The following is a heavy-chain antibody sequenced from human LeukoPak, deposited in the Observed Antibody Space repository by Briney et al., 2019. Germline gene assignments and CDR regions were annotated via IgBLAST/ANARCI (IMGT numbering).Heavy chain of an antibody. D-gene: IGHD2-15*01. CDR2: FDPEDGET. J-gene: IGHJ3*02. CDR1: GYTLTELS. Sequence: ASVKVSCNVSGYTLTELSMHWVRQAPGKGPEWMGGFDPEDGETIYAQKFQGRVTMTEDTSTDTAYMELSSLRSEDTAVYYCATVFSLSPQRMWNAFDIWGQGTMVTVSS. CDR3: ATVFSLSPQRMWNAFDI. V-gene: IGHV1-24*01.